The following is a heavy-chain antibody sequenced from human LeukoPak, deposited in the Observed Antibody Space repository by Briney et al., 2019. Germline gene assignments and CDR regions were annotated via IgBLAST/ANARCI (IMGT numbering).Heavy chain of an antibody. CDR2: ISCCSSYI. V-gene: IGHV3-21*01. D-gene: IGHD1-26*01. CDR3: ARDPYSGSYGNYYYYFMDV. J-gene: IGHJ6*03. Sequence: GGSLTLSCAASGFTFSRYNMNGVRQATGKGLEWVSSISCCSSYIYYADSVKGRFTISRDNAKNSLYLQMNSLRAEDTAVYYCARDPYSGSYGNYYYYFMDVWGKGTTVTISS. CDR1: GFTFSRYN.